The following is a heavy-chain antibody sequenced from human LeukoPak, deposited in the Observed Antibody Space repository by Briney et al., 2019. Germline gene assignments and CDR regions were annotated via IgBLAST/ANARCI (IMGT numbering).Heavy chain of an antibody. J-gene: IGHJ4*02. Sequence: TAGSLRLSCAASGFTFSDAWLNWVRQTPEKGLEWVARIKRQTEGWTKDYAAPVKGRFTISRDDSKSTVYLQMNSLEIEDTAVYYCSRNADHDWWGQGTLVTVSS. CDR3: SRNADHDW. D-gene: IGHD1-14*01. V-gene: IGHV3-15*01. CDR2: IKRQTEGWTK. CDR1: GFTFSDAW.